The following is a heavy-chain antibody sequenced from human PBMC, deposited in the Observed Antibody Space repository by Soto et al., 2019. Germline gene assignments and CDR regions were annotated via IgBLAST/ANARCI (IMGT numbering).Heavy chain of an antibody. CDR2: INHSGST. J-gene: IGHJ6*02. D-gene: IGHD1-20*01. CDR3: ARYKSNYYYGMDV. Sequence: PSETLSLTCAVYGGSFSGYYWSWIRQPPGKGLEWIGEINHSGSTNYNPSLKSRVAISVDTSKNQFSLKLSSVTAADTAVYYCARYKSNYYYGMDVWGQGTTVTSP. CDR1: GGSFSGYY. V-gene: IGHV4-34*01.